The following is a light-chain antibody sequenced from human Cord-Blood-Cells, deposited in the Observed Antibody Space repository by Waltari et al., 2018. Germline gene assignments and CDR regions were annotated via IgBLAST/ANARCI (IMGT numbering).Light chain of an antibody. V-gene: IGLV2-14*01. Sequence: ALTQPAPVSGSPGQSITISCTGTSSDVGGYNYVSCYQQHPGKAPKLMIYDVSKRPAGVSNRFSGSKSGNTASLTISGLQAEDEADYYCSSYTSSSTYVFGTGTKVTVL. CDR1: SSDVGGYNY. J-gene: IGLJ1*01. CDR3: SSYTSSSTYV. CDR2: DVS.